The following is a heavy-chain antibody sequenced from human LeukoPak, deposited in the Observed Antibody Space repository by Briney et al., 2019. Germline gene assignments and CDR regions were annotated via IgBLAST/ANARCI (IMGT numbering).Heavy chain of an antibody. CDR2: ISYSEIT. J-gene: IGHJ4*02. D-gene: IGHD3-22*01. CDR1: GGSISSSSYY. V-gene: IGHV4-39*01. Sequence: SETLSLTCTVSGGSISSSSYYWGWIRQPPGKGLEWIGSISYSEITYYNPSLKSRVTISVDTSKNQFSLKLTSVTAADTAVYYCARHPLLPMYFFDYWAREPWSPSPQ. CDR3: ARHPLLPMYFFDY.